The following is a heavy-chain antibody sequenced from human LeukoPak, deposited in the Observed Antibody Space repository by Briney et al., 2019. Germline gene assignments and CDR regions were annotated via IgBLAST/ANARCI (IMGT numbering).Heavy chain of an antibody. V-gene: IGHV1-8*01. CDR3: AIPAGTDAFDI. CDR2: MIPNSGNT. J-gene: IGHJ3*02. CDR1: GYTFSSYD. D-gene: IGHD2-2*01. Sequence: GASVKVSCKASGYTFSSYDINWVRQATGQGLEWMGWMIPNSGNTGYAQKFQGRVTMTRYISISTAYMELSSLRSEDTAVYYCAIPAGTDAFDIWGQGTVVTVSS.